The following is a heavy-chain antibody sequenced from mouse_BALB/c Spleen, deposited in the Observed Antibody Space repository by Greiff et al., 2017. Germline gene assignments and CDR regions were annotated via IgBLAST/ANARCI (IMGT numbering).Heavy chain of an antibody. CDR1: GYTFTSYT. Sequence: VQLQQSGAELARPGASVKMSCKASGYTFTSYTMHWVKQRPGQGLEWIGRIDPANGNTKYDPKFQGKATITADTSSNTAYLQLSSLTSEDTAVYYCARGAMDYWGQGTSVTVSS. CDR2: IDPANGNT. CDR3: ARGAMDY. J-gene: IGHJ4*01. V-gene: IGHV1-4*01.